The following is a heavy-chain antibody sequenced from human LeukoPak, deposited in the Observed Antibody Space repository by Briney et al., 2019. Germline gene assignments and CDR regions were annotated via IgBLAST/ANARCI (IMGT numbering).Heavy chain of an antibody. Sequence: SETLSLTCTVSGGSISSSSYYWGWIRQPPGKGLEWIGSIYYSGSTYYNPSLKSRVTISVDTSKNQFSLKLSSVTAADTAVYYCATYLGRGYSLPYYFDYWGQGTLVTVSS. CDR2: IYYSGST. D-gene: IGHD5-18*01. CDR1: GGSISSSSYY. V-gene: IGHV4-39*07. J-gene: IGHJ4*02. CDR3: ATYLGRGYSLPYYFDY.